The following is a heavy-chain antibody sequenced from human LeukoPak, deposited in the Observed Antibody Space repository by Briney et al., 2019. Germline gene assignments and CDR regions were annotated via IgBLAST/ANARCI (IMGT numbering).Heavy chain of an antibody. CDR2: ISAYNGNT. CDR1: GYTFTSYG. V-gene: IGHV1-18*01. D-gene: IGHD3/OR15-3a*01. J-gene: IGHJ4*02. CDR3: ARDPLRIGPYYFDY. Sequence: ASVKVSCKASGYTFTSYGISWVRQAPGQGLEWMGWISAYNGNTNYAQKLQGRVTMTTDTSTSTAHMELRSLRSDDTAVYYCARDPLRIGPYYFDYRGQGTLVTVSS.